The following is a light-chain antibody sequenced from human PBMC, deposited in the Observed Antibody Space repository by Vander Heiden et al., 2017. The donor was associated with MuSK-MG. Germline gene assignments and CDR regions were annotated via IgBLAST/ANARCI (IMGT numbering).Light chain of an antibody. CDR2: KNN. J-gene: IGLJ2*01. CDR3: AAWDDSMSDVV. CDR1: SSNIGSNY. V-gene: IGLV1-47*01. Sequence: QSVLTQPPSPSGTPGQRVTIPCSGSSSNIGSNYLYWYQQFPGTAPKLLIYKNNQRPSGVPDRFSGSKSGTSASLAISGLRSEDEADYYCAAWDDSMSDVVFGGGTKLTVL.